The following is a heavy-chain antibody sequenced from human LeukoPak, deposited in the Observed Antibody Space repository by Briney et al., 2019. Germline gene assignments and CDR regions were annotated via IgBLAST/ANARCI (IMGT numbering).Heavy chain of an antibody. CDR1: GYSFTSNY. Sequence: ASVKVSCKASGYSFTSNYIHWVRQAPGQGLEWMGMIYPRDGSTSYAQKFQGRVTVTRDTSTSTVHMELSGLRSEDTAVYYCARDQEAFDYWGQGTLVAVSS. V-gene: IGHV1-46*01. CDR2: IYPRDGST. CDR3: ARDQEAFDY. J-gene: IGHJ4*02.